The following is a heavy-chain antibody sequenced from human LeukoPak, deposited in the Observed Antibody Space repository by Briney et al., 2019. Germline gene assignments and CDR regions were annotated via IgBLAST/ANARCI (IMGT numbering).Heavy chain of an antibody. CDR3: ARRNGIYYGSGNDVGYDI. CDR2: IYPDDSDT. Sequence: GESLKISCKGFGYTFPTYWIAWVRQMPGKGLEWMGIIYPDDSDTRYSPPFQGHVTISADKSISTAYLQWNSLGAADTAMYYCARRNGIYYGSGNDVGYDIWGQGTLVTVSS. CDR1: GYTFPTYW. D-gene: IGHD3-10*01. V-gene: IGHV5-51*01. J-gene: IGHJ4*02.